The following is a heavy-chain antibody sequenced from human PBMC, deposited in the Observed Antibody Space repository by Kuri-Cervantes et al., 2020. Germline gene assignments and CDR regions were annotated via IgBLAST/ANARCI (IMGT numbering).Heavy chain of an antibody. Sequence: SLKISCVASGFTFDDYAMHVVRQAPGKGLEWVSGISWNSGSIGYADSVKGRFTISRDNAKDSLYLQMNSLRAEDTALYYCAKGSPIRFGELSLSYMDVWGKGTAVTVSS. D-gene: IGHD3-16*02. CDR1: GFTFDDYA. CDR2: ISWNSGSI. CDR3: AKGSPIRFGELSLSYMDV. V-gene: IGHV3-9*01. J-gene: IGHJ6*03.